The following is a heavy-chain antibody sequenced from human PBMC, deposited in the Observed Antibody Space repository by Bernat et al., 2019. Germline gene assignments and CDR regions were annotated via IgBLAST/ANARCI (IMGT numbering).Heavy chain of an antibody. CDR3: ARLGSGWSHDY. CDR1: GFTFSSYG. D-gene: IGHD6-19*01. V-gene: IGHV3-33*01. Sequence: QVQLVESGGGVVQPGRSLRLSCAASGFTFSSYGMHWVRQAPGKGLEWVAVIWYDGSNKYYAESVKGRFTISRDNSKNTLHLQMDSLRAEDTAVYYYARLGSGWSHDYWGQGTLVTVSS. CDR2: IWYDGSNK. J-gene: IGHJ4*02.